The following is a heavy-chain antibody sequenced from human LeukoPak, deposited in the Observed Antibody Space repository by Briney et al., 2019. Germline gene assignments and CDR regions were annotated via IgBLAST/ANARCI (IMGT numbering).Heavy chain of an antibody. V-gene: IGHV3-30*02. Sequence: GGSLRLSCAASGFTFSSYGMHWVRQAPGKGLEWVAFIRYDGSNKYYADSVKGRFTISRDNPKNTLYLQMNSLRAEDTAVYYCAKDDRALLRYWGQGTLVTVSS. CDR3: AKDDRALLRY. CDR2: IRYDGSNK. D-gene: IGHD3-3*01. CDR1: GFTFSSYG. J-gene: IGHJ4*02.